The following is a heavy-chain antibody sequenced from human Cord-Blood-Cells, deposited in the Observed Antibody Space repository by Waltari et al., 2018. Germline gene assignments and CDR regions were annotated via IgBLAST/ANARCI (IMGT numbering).Heavy chain of an antibody. CDR3: ARHIVATQGAFDI. J-gene: IGHJ3*02. Sequence: PASGFNFRSYWRSGVRQAPGKGLEWVANIKQDGSEKYYVDSVKGRFTISRDNAKNSLYLQMYSLRAEDTAVYYCARHIVATQGAFDIWGQGTMVTVSS. D-gene: IGHD5-12*01. CDR2: IKQDGSEK. CDR1: GFNFRSYW. V-gene: IGHV3-7*01.